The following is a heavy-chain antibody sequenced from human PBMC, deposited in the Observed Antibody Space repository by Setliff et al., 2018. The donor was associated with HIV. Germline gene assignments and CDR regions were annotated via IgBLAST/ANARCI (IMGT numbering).Heavy chain of an antibody. V-gene: IGHV5-51*01. CDR3: VRHWYCSGGSCYSLLANFYYGLDV. D-gene: IGHD2-15*01. CDR1: GYSFSTYW. J-gene: IGHJ6*02. Sequence: GETLKISCKGSGYSFSTYWIAWVRQMPGRGLEVMGLIYPDDSDARYNPSFQGQVTSSADKSISTAYLQWSSLKASDSAMYYCVRHWYCSGGSCYSLLANFYYGLDVWGLGTSVTVSS. CDR2: IYPDDSDA.